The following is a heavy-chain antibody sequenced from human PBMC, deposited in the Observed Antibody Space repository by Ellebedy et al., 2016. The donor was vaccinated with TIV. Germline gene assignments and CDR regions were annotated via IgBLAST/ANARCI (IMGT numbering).Heavy chain of an antibody. D-gene: IGHD4-17*01. CDR3: ARAIYGASYL. Sequence: GGSLRLSCVASGFSFSGYWMTWVRQAPGKGLEWVANMRQDGGDKYYVDSVKGRFTLSRDNAKTSLYLQMNSLRAEDTAVYYCARAIYGASYLWGRGTLVTVSS. V-gene: IGHV3-7*03. J-gene: IGHJ2*01. CDR1: GFSFSGYW. CDR2: MRQDGGDK.